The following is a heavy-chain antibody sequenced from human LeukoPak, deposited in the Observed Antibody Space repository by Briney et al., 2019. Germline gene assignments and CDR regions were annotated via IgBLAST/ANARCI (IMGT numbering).Heavy chain of an antibody. CDR3: ARNFMPYYDFLSGYFNGDY. CDR2: IIPILGIA. Sequence: ASVKVSCKTSGYSFTAFYIHWVRQAPGQGLEWMGRIIPILGIANYAQKFQGRVTITADKSTSTAYMELSSLRSEDTAVYYCARNFMPYYDFLSGYFNGDYWGQGTLVTVSS. CDR1: GYSFTAFY. D-gene: IGHD3-3*01. V-gene: IGHV1-69*02. J-gene: IGHJ4*02.